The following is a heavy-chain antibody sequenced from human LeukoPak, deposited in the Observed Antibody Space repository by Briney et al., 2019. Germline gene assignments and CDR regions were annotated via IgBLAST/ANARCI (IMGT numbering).Heavy chain of an antibody. CDR1: EFTFTNYA. Sequence: GGSLRLSCAASEFTFTNYALSWVRQAPGKGLEWVSAISGSGDSPYYADSVKGRFTISRDNSKNTLFLQMTSLRAEDTAVYYCARDVAPRPYYYMDVWGRGTTVTVSS. CDR2: ISGSGDSP. J-gene: IGHJ6*03. CDR3: ARDVAPRPYYYMDV. D-gene: IGHD6-6*01. V-gene: IGHV3-23*01.